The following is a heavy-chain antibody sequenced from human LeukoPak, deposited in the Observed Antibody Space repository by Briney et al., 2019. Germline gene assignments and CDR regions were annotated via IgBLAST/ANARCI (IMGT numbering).Heavy chain of an antibody. Sequence: GGSLRLSCAASGFTFDDYGMSWVRQAPGKGLEWVSGINWSGGSTSYADSVKGRFTISRDNAKNSLYLQMNSLRAEDTALYYCARGGITIFGVAIPNFDYWGQGPLVTFS. J-gene: IGHJ4*02. D-gene: IGHD3-3*01. CDR1: GFTFDDYG. CDR3: ARGGITIFGVAIPNFDY. CDR2: INWSGGST. V-gene: IGHV3-20*04.